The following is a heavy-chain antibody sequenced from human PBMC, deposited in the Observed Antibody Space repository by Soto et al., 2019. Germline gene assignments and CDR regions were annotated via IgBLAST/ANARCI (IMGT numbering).Heavy chain of an antibody. CDR1: GFTFSSYS. Sequence: EVQLVESGGGLVKPGGSLRLSCAASGFTFSSYSMNWVRQAPGKGLEWVSSISSSSRYIYYADSVKGRLTISRDNAKNALYLQMNVLRAEYTAVYYCARDCGWRSQNYDILTAWGAFDIWGQGTMVTVSS. D-gene: IGHD3-9*01. CDR3: ARDCGWRSQNYDILTAWGAFDI. V-gene: IGHV3-21*01. CDR2: ISSSSRYI. J-gene: IGHJ3*02.